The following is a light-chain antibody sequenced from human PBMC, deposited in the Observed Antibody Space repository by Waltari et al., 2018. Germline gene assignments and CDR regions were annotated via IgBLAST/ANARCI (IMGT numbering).Light chain of an antibody. J-gene: IGKJ2*01. CDR1: QGITTY. CDR2: TAS. V-gene: IGKV1-39*01. Sequence: DIQMTQSPSSLSAPIGDSVTISCRASQGITTYLNWYQQKPGKAPKLLISTASTLQTGVPSMFTGRGSGTDFTLSISSLQPEDSASYYCQQSYTTPHTFGQGTNLEI. CDR3: QQSYTTPHT.